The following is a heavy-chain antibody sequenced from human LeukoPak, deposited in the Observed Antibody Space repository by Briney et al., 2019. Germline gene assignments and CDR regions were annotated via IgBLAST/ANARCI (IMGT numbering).Heavy chain of an antibody. J-gene: IGHJ6*02. CDR1: GGSISSYY. V-gene: IGHV4-59*01. CDR2: IYYSGST. Sequence: SETLSLTCTVSGGSISSYYWSWIRQPPGKGLEWIGYIYYSGSTNYNPSLKSRVTISVDTSKNQFSLKLSSVTAADTAVYYCARAQRSYYYYGMDVWGQGATVTVSS. CDR3: ARAQRSYYYYGMDV.